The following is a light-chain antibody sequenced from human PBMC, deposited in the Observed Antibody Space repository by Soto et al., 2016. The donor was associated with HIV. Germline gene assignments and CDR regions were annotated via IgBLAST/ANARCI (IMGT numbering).Light chain of an antibody. V-gene: IGLV3-1*01. J-gene: IGLJ1*01. CDR3: QAWDSTIPSYV. CDR2: QDN. Sequence: SYELTQPPSVSVSLGQTASVTCSGDQLGDKYACWYQQKPGQSPVLVIYQDNKRPSGIPERFSGSNSGNTATLTISGTQAMDEADYYCQAWDSTIPSYVFGTGTKLTVL. CDR1: QLGDKY.